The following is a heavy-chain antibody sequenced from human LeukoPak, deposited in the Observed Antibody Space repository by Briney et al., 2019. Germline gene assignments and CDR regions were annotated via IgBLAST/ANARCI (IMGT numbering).Heavy chain of an antibody. CDR3: ARRGYDILTGNYDYYYYMDV. CDR2: INWNGGST. V-gene: IGHV3-20*04. J-gene: IGHJ6*03. CDR1: GFTFDDYG. D-gene: IGHD3-9*01. Sequence: GGSLRLSCAASGFTFDDYGMSWVRQAPGKGLEWVSGINWNGGSTGYADSVKGRFTISRDNAKNFLYLQMNSLRAEDTALYYCARRGYDILTGNYDYYYYMDVWGKGTTVTVSS.